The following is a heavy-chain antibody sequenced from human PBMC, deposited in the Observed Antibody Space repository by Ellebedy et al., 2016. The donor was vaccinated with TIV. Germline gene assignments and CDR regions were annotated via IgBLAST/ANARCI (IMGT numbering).Heavy chain of an antibody. CDR1: GYTLTELS. D-gene: IGHD3-16*01. CDR2: FDTEDGET. CDR3: VTDLEDGNYVRFFDL. Sequence: AASVKVSCKVSGYTLTELSIHWVRQAPGKGREGRGGFDTEDGETNYAQKVQGRVTMTEDTSTDTAYMERSSLRSEDTAVYYCVTDLEDGNYVRFFDLWGRGTLVTVSS. V-gene: IGHV1-24*01. J-gene: IGHJ2*01.